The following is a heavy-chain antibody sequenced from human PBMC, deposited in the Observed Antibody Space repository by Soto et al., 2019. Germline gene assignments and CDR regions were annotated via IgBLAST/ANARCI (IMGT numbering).Heavy chain of an antibody. Sequence: GASVKVSCKASGYTFTGYYMHWVRQAPGQGLEWMGRVNPNLGVTNYAKKFQGRFTIVVDTSTSTAYMELISLRYEDTAVYYCARDKGYCSDTSCPDFDYWGQGTLVTVSS. CDR3: ARDKGYCSDTSCPDFDY. CDR1: GYTFTGYY. D-gene: IGHD2-15*01. V-gene: IGHV1-2*02. J-gene: IGHJ4*02. CDR2: VNPNLGVT.